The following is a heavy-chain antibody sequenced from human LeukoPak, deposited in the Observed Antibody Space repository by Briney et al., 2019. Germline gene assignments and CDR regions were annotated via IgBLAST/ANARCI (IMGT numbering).Heavy chain of an antibody. V-gene: IGHV4-59*01. Sequence: SETLSLTCAVYGGSFSGYYWSWIRQPPGKGLEWIGYIYYSGSTNYNPSLKSRVTISVDTSKNQFSLKLSSVTAADTAVYYCARGEYDSSGYYYLLNYWGQGTLVTVSS. CDR1: GGSFSGYY. CDR3: ARGEYDSSGYYYLLNY. J-gene: IGHJ4*02. D-gene: IGHD3-22*01. CDR2: IYYSGST.